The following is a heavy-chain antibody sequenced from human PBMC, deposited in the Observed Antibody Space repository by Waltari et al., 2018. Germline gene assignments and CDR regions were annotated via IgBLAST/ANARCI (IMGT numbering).Heavy chain of an antibody. J-gene: IGHJ4*02. CDR1: GYTFTSYY. Sequence: QVQLVQSGAEVKKPGASVKVSCKASGYTFTSYYMHWVRQAPGQGLEWMGIINRSGGSTSYAQKFQGRVTITRDTSTSTVYMELSSLRSEDTAVYYCARDGRKSIAARWGQGTLVTVSS. V-gene: IGHV1-46*01. D-gene: IGHD6-6*01. CDR3: ARDGRKSIAAR. CDR2: INRSGGST.